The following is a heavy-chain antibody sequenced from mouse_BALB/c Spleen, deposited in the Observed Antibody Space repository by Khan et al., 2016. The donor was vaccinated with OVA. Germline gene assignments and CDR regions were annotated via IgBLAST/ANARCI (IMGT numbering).Heavy chain of an antibody. CDR2: ISYSGST. J-gene: IGHJ2*01. Sequence: EVQLQESGPGLVKPSQSLSLTCTVTGYSITSDYAWNWIRQFPGNKLEWMGFISYSGSTSYNPSLKSRISIIRDPSKNQFFLQLNSVTTEDTATYYCARWDYDAPNYWGQGTTLTVSS. CDR3: ARWDYDAPNY. V-gene: IGHV3-2*02. D-gene: IGHD2-4*01. CDR1: GYSITSDYA.